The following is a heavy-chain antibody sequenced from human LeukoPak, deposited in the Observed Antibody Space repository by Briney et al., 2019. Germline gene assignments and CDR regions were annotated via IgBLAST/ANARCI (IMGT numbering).Heavy chain of an antibody. CDR1: GYTFTSYR. CDR2: INAYNWNT. D-gene: IGHD6-19*01. Sequence: ASVKVSCKASGYTFTSYRISWVRQAPGQGLEWMGWINAYNWNTYYAQKLQDRVTMTTDTSTSTAYIELRSLRSDDTAVYYCARDRPALSGYSSGWYFWGQGTLVTVSS. CDR3: ARDRPALSGYSSGWYF. J-gene: IGHJ4*02. V-gene: IGHV1-18*01.